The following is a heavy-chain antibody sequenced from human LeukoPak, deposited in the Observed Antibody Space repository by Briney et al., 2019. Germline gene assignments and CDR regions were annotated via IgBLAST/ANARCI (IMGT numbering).Heavy chain of an antibody. V-gene: IGHV3-21*04. CDR3: AKGRALEVVAAFNY. J-gene: IGHJ4*02. Sequence: GGSLRLSCAASGFTFSTYSMNWVRQAPGKGLEWVSSISTSGSYIYYAYSVKGRFTISRDNAKNSLYLQMNTLRTDDTAVYYCAKGRALEVVAAFNYWGQGTVVTVSS. D-gene: IGHD2-15*01. CDR2: ISTSGSYI. CDR1: GFTFSTYS.